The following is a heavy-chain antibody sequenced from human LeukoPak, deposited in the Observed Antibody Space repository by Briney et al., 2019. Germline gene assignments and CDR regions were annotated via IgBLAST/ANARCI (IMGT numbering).Heavy chain of an antibody. Sequence: GGSLRLSCAASGFTFSNAWMSWVRQAPGKGLEWVGRIKSKTDGGTTDYAAPVKGRFTISRDDSKNTLYLQMNSLKTEDTAVYYCTTILKVYDILTGYYMVGFDYWGQGTLVTVSS. CDR2: IKSKTDGGTT. V-gene: IGHV3-15*01. CDR1: GFTFSNAW. CDR3: TTILKVYDILTGYYMVGFDY. J-gene: IGHJ4*02. D-gene: IGHD3-9*01.